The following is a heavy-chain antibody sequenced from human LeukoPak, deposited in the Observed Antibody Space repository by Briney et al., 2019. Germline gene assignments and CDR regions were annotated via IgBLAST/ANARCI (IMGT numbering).Heavy chain of an antibody. V-gene: IGHV4-30-4*01. CDR2: IYYIGNT. J-gene: IGHJ2*01. Sequence: SSETLSLTCTVSGGSISSGDYYWSWIRQPPGKGLEWIGYIYYIGNTFYNPSLKSRVTISVDTSKNQFSLKLSSVTAADTAVYYCASAYCGGDCTPYWYFDLWGRGTLVTVSS. CDR3: ASAYCGGDCTPYWYFDL. CDR1: GGSISSGDYY. D-gene: IGHD2-21*02.